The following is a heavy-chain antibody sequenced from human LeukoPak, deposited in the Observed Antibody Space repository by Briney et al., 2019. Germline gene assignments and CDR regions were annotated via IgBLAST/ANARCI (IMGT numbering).Heavy chain of an antibody. CDR3: ARVVSTAGLRPHSGMDV. V-gene: IGHV3-66*01. CDR2: IYTGGST. CDR1: GFTVSSNY. D-gene: IGHD3-3*01. J-gene: IGHJ6*02. Sequence: PGGSLRLFCAASGFTVSSNYMTWVRHAPGAGLECDSSIYTGGSTYYGVSVKGRFTFSRDNSKHTLYLQMNSLRAEDTAVYYCARVVSTAGLRPHSGMDVWGQGTTVTVSS.